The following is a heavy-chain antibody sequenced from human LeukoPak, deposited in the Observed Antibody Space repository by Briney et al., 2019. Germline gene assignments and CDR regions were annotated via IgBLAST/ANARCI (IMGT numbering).Heavy chain of an antibody. CDR2: IYYSGST. Sequence: SETLSLICTVSGGSISSYYWSWIRQPPGKGLEWIGYIYYSGSTNYNPSLKSRVTISVDTSKNQFSLKLSSVTAADTAVYYCATDSGYYRYFQHWGQGTLVTVSS. CDR1: GGSISSYY. D-gene: IGHD3-22*01. V-gene: IGHV4-59*01. J-gene: IGHJ1*01. CDR3: ATDSGYYRYFQH.